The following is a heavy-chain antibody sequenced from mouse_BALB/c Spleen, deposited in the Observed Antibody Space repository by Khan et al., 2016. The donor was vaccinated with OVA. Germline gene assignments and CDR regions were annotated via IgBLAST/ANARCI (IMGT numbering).Heavy chain of an antibody. CDR1: GNTFTTYG. Sequence: QIQLVQSGPELKKPGETVKISCKVSGNTFTTYGMNWVKQAPGKGLKWMGWINTYTGEPTYADDFRGRFAFSLETSASTAYLQINNLKNEDTATYFCARPPHFSYVMVYWGQGTSGTVSS. CDR3: ARPPHFSYVMVY. J-gene: IGHJ4*01. V-gene: IGHV9-3-1*01. CDR2: INTYTGEP.